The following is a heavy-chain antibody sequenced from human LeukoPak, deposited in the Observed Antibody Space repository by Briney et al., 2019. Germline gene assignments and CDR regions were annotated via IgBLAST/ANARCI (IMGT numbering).Heavy chain of an antibody. Sequence: GGSLRLSCAASGFTFSSYALSWVRQAPGKGLEWVSAISESGCTRNYVDSVKGRFTISRDNSKNTLYLQMSSLRAEDTAVYYCAREMATITYAFDIRGQGTMVTVSS. D-gene: IGHD5-24*01. CDR2: ISESGCTR. CDR3: AREMATITYAFDI. CDR1: GFTFSSYA. J-gene: IGHJ3*02. V-gene: IGHV3-23*01.